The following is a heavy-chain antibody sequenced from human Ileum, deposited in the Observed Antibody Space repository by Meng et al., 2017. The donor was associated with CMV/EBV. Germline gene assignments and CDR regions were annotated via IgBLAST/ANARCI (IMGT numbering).Heavy chain of an antibody. CDR3: ATSGRGPKYYFDY. CDR1: EGAVSINV. CDR2: ISPIFRTS. Sequence: LVLSWAEDKETRSLLMVSCAGTEGAVSINVISWVRHAPGQGLEWIVVISPIFRTSNYAQKFQGRLTITADESTRTAYMELSSLTSGDTAVYYCATSGRGPKYYFDYWGQGTLVTVTS. J-gene: IGHJ4*02. D-gene: IGHD1-14*01. V-gene: IGHV1-69*01.